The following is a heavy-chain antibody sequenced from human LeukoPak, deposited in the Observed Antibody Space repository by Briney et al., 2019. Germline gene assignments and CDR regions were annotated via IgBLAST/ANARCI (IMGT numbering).Heavy chain of an antibody. J-gene: IGHJ4*02. D-gene: IGHD6-19*01. Sequence: PSETLSLTCSVSGGVSGGSITNYSCPWIRQPAGKGLEWIGRIYASGSAAYNPSLYSRVSMSVDTSKNQFSLKLNSVTAADTAVYYCTTTAYSSAWRFDYWGQGALVTVSS. CDR3: TTTAYSSAWRFDY. V-gene: IGHV4-4*07. CDR2: IYASGSA. CDR1: GGSITNYS.